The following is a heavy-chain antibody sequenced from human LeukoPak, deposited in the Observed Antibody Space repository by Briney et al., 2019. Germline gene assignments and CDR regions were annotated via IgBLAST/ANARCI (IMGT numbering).Heavy chain of an antibody. CDR1: GFIFSDYY. V-gene: IGHV3-11*04. D-gene: IGHD5-18*01. CDR3: AREGLWLLSFDY. J-gene: IGHJ4*02. Sequence: GGSLRLSCAASGFIFSDYYMSWIRQAPAKGLEWVSYISSGGSTIYYADSVKGRFTISRDNAKNSLYLQLNSLRAEDTAVYYCAREGLWLLSFDYWGQGILVTVSS. CDR2: ISSGGSTI.